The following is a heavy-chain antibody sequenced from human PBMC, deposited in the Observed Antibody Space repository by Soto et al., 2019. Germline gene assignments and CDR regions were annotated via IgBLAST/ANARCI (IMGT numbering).Heavy chain of an antibody. Sequence: GGSLRLSCAASGFTFSSYGMHWVRQAPGKGLEWVAVISYDGSNKYYADSVKGRFTISRDNSKNTLYLQMNSLRAEDTAVYYCAKSQGIAARPFVTFDPWGQGTLVTVYS. CDR3: AKSQGIAARPFVTFDP. CDR2: ISYDGSNK. J-gene: IGHJ5*02. V-gene: IGHV3-30*18. CDR1: GFTFSSYG. D-gene: IGHD6-6*01.